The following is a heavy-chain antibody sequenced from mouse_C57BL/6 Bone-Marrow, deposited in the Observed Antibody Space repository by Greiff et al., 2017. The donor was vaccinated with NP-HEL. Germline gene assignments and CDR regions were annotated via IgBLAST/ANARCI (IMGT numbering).Heavy chain of an antibody. V-gene: IGHV14-4*01. D-gene: IGHD1-1*01. J-gene: IGHJ2*01. CDR1: GFNIKDDY. CDR2: IDPENGDT. CDR3: TTITTVVAPDY. Sequence: EVKLLESGAELVRPGASVKLSCIASGFNIKDDYMHWVKQRPEQGLEWIGWIDPENGDTEYASKFQGKATITADTSSNTAYLQLSSLTSEDTAVYYCTTITTVVAPDYWGQGTTLTVSS.